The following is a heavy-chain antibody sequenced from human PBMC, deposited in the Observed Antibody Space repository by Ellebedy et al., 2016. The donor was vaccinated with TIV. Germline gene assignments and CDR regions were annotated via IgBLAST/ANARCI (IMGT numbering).Heavy chain of an antibody. CDR1: GGTFSSYA. V-gene: IGHV1-69*05. J-gene: IGHJ4*02. CDR3: AAYFLAGIAAAGTSSFDY. D-gene: IGHD6-13*01. CDR2: IIPIFGTA. Sequence: SVKVSXXASGGTFSSYAISWVRQAPGQGLEWMGGIIPIFGTANYAQKFQERVTITRDMSTSTAYMELSSLRSEDTAVYYCAAYFLAGIAAAGTSSFDYWGQGTLVTVSS.